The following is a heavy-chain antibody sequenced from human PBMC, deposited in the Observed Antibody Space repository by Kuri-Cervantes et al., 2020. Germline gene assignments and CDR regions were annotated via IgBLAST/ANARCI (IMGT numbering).Heavy chain of an antibody. CDR3: ARDHPQVITMIVVDYYYYYGMDV. D-gene: IGHD3-22*01. V-gene: IGHV1-8*01. Sequence: VKVSCKASGYTFTSYDINWVRQATGQGLEWMGWMNPNSGNTGYAQKFQGRVTMTRNTSISTAYMELRSLRSDDTAVYYCARDHPQVITMIVVDYYYYYGMDVWGQGTTVTVSS. J-gene: IGHJ6*02. CDR2: MNPNSGNT. CDR1: GYTFTSYD.